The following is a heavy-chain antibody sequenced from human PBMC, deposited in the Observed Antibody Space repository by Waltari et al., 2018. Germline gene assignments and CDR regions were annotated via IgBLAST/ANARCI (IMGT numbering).Heavy chain of an antibody. D-gene: IGHD3-22*01. V-gene: IGHV1-2*06. CDR2: INPKNVDT. Sequence: LVQSGAEVKKPGASVKVSCKASGYTFTGYAILWVRQAPGQGLEWMGRINPKNVDTHYAQHFQGRVALTTDTSTNTAFMELQRLRSDDTAVYYCLRDSSGSHFDYWGQGTLVTVSS. CDR1: GYTFTGYA. CDR3: LRDSSGSHFDY. J-gene: IGHJ4*02.